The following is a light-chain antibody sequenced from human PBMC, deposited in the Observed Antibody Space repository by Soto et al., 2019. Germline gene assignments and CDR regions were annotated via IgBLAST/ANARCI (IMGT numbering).Light chain of an antibody. V-gene: IGLV1-47*01. J-gene: IGLJ2*01. CDR1: SSNIGSNY. Sequence: QSVLTQPPSASGTRGQRVTISCSGSSSNIGSNYVYWYQQLPGTAPKLLIYRNNQRPSGVPDRFSGSKSGTSASLAISGLRSEDEADYYCAAWDDSLSAGVFGGGTNLTVL. CDR2: RNN. CDR3: AAWDDSLSAGV.